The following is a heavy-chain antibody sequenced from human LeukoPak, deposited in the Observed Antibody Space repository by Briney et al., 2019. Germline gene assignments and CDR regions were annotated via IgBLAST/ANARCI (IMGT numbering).Heavy chain of an antibody. CDR3: ARGLVVGRYYYYGMDV. V-gene: IGHV4-34*01. Sequence: ASETLSRTCADYGGSFSGYYWSWIRQPPGKGLEWIGEINHSGSTNYNPSLKSRVTISVDTSKNQFSLKLSSVTAADTAVYYCARGLVVGRYYYYGMDVWGQGTTVTVSS. CDR2: INHSGST. CDR1: GGSFSGYY. D-gene: IGHD1-26*01. J-gene: IGHJ6*02.